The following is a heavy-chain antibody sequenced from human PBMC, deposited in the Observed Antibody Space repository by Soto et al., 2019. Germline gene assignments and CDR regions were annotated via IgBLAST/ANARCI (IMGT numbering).Heavy chain of an antibody. CDR3: ARHSVATLDY. D-gene: IGHD5-12*01. V-gene: IGHV6-1*01. CDR1: GASVSSNSAA. CDR2: TYYRSKWYN. J-gene: IGHJ4*02. Sequence: PSQTLLLTSAISGASVSSNSAAWNWIRQSPSRGLEWLGRTYYRSKWYNDYAVSVKSRITINPDTSKNQFSLQLNSVTPEDTAVYSCARHSVATLDYWGQGTLVTVSS.